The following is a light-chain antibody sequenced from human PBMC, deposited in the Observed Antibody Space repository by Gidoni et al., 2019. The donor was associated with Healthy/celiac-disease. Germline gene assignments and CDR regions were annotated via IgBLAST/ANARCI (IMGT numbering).Light chain of an antibody. CDR2: AAS. J-gene: IGKJ1*01. V-gene: IGKV1-39*01. Sequence: DVQLTQSPSSLSASVGDRVTITCRASQSISIYFNWYQQKPGKAPKLLIYAASSLQSGVPSRFSGSGSGTDFTLTISSLQPEDFATYYCQQSYSTPGTFGQGTKVEIK. CDR3: QQSYSTPGT. CDR1: QSISIY.